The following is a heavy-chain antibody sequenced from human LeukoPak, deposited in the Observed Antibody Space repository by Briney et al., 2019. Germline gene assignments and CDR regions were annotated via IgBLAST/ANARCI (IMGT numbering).Heavy chain of an antibody. D-gene: IGHD3-10*01. CDR3: AKGGGELWFGELLFLDY. J-gene: IGHJ4*02. CDR1: GFTFSTYD. CDR2: ISSSSSTI. V-gene: IGHV3-48*01. Sequence: GGSLRLSCAASGFTFSTYDVNWVRQAPGKGLEWVSYISSSSSTIYYADSVKGRFTISRDNAKNSLYLQMNSLRAEDTAVYYCAKGGGELWFGELLFLDYWGQGTLVTVSS.